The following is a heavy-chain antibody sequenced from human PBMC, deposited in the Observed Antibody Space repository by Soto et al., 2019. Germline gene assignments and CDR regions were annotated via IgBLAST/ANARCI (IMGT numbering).Heavy chain of an antibody. CDR1: GFTFDDFA. CDR2: MSRNSVTP. CDR3: VKDISGAYSGPNYGA. D-gene: IGHD1-26*01. J-gene: IGHJ4*02. V-gene: IGHV3-9*01. Sequence: GGSLRLSCVASGFTFDDFAMHWVRQAPGKGLEWVSGMSRNSVTPGYGDSVKGRFSISRDNGKYALYLQMTSLRPEDTALYYCVKDISGAYSGPNYGAWGQGTLVAVSS.